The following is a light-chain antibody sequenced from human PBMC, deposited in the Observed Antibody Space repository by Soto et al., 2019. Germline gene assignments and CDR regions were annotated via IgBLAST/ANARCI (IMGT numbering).Light chain of an antibody. V-gene: IGKV1-9*01. CDR2: GAS. J-gene: IGKJ3*01. CDR1: QGISSF. CDR3: QQLNSFPLP. Sequence: IQLTQSPSSLSASVGDRVTITCRASQGISSFLAWYQQKPGKAPKLLIYGASTLQSGVPSRFSGSGSGTDFTLTICSLQPEDFATYYCQQLNSFPLPFGPGTKVDIK.